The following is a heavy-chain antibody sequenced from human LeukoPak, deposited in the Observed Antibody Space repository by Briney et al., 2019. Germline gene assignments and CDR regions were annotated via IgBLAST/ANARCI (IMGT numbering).Heavy chain of an antibody. J-gene: IGHJ4*02. CDR1: GGTFSSYA. Sequence: ASVKVSCKASGGTFSSYAISWVRQAPGQGLEWMGGIIPIFGTANYAQKFQGRVTITADESASTAYMELSSLRSEDTAVHYCARTMVRGYYFDYWGQGTLVTVSS. D-gene: IGHD3-10*01. CDR3: ARTMVRGYYFDY. V-gene: IGHV1-69*13. CDR2: IIPIFGTA.